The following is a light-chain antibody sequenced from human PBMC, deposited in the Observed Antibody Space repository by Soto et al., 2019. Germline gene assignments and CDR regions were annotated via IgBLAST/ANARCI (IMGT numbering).Light chain of an antibody. CDR1: QSITNY. Sequence: DIQMTQSPSALSAYVGDRVTITCRASQSITNYLNWYQHKPGQAPNLLIYAASTLQAGVPSRFRGSGSGTDCTLTIGSLQPEDFATDVGQQSNRTPPTFGGGTKVEIK. CDR2: AAS. CDR3: QQSNRTPPT. J-gene: IGKJ4*01. V-gene: IGKV1-39*01.